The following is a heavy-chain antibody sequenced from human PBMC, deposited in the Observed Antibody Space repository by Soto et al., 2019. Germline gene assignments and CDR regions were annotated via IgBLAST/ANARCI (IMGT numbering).Heavy chain of an antibody. CDR1: GGSISSGGYY. D-gene: IGHD2-2*01. CDR3: ARKNRFCSSTSCYSGGFDP. Sequence: QVQLQESGPGLVKPSQTLSLTCTVSGGSISSGGYYWSWIRQHPGKGLEWIGYIYYSGSTYYNPSLKSRVTISVDTSKNQSSLKLSSVTAADTAVYYCARKNRFCSSTSCYSGGFDPWGQGTLVTVSS. V-gene: IGHV4-31*03. CDR2: IYYSGST. J-gene: IGHJ5*02.